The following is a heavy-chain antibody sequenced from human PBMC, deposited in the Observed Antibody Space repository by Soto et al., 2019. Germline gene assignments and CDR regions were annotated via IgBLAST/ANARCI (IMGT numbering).Heavy chain of an antibody. CDR3: AKGPYGYKSAFDI. D-gene: IGHD6-25*01. J-gene: IGHJ3*02. V-gene: IGHV3-30*18. Sequence: QVQLVESGGGVVQPGRSLRLSCAASGFTFSSYGMHWVRQAPGKGLEWVAVISYDGSNKYNADSVKGRFTISRDNSKNTLYLQMNSLRAEDTAVYYCAKGPYGYKSAFDIWGQGTMVTVSS. CDR2: ISYDGSNK. CDR1: GFTFSSYG.